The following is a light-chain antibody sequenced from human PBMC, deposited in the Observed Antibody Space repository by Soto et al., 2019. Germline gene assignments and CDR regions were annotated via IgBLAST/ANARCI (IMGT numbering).Light chain of an antibody. J-gene: IGKJ1*01. CDR1: QRVDNNF. CDR2: GAS. Sequence: LTQSPGTLSLSPGEGATLSCRTSQRVDNNFVAWYQQKPGQAPRLLIYGASTRATGIPDRFSGSGFGTDFTLTITRLEPEDFAVYYRQQYGSSLWTFGLGTKVDIK. CDR3: QQYGSSLWT. V-gene: IGKV3-20*01.